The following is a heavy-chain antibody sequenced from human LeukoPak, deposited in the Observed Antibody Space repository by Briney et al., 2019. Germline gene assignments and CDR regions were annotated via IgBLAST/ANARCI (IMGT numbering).Heavy chain of an antibody. CDR1: EFTFNSYA. V-gene: IGHV3-23*01. CDR2: ISGSGGNT. Sequence: GGSLRLSCAASEFTFNSYAMAWVRQAPGRGLEWVSAISGSGGNTYYADSVKGRFTISRDNSKNTLYLQMNSLRAEDTAVYHCAKGSSDSWYSALEYWGQGTLVTVSS. CDR3: AKGSSDSWYSALEY. D-gene: IGHD3-22*01. J-gene: IGHJ4*02.